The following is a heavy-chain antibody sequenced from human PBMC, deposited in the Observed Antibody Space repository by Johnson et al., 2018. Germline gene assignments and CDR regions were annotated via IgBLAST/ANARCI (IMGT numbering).Heavy chain of an antibody. Sequence: QVQLVESGGGVVQPGRSLRLSCAASGFTFSNYGMHWVRQAPGKGLEWVAVISYDGSNKYYVDSVKGRFTISRDNSNNTLYMKMNSLRVEDTAVYYCAKVSLRYFDWLHAAFDIWGQGTMVTVSS. J-gene: IGHJ3*02. CDR3: AKVSLRYFDWLHAAFDI. D-gene: IGHD3-9*01. CDR2: ISYDGSNK. CDR1: GFTFSNYG. V-gene: IGHV3-30*18.